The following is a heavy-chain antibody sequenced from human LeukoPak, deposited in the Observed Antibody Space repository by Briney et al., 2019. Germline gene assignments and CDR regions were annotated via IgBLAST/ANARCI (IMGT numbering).Heavy chain of an antibody. V-gene: IGHV1-46*01. CDR1: GYTFTSYY. J-gene: IGHJ5*02. Sequence: ASVKVSCKASGYTFTSYYMHWVRQAPGQGLEWMGIINPSGGSASYAQKFQGRVTMARDMSTSTVYMELSSLRSEDTAVYYCARVGRTSSSWYLNNWFDPWGQGTLVTVSS. D-gene: IGHD6-13*01. CDR3: ARVGRTSSSWYLNNWFDP. CDR2: INPSGGSA.